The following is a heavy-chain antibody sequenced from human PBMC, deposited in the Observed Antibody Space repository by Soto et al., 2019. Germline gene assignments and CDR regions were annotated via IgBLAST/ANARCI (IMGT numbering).Heavy chain of an antibody. CDR2: ISVSGEDT. CDR3: SKDYFNYHCNYCFDF. J-gene: IGHJ4*03. D-gene: IGHD4-4*01. Sequence: PGGSLRLSCAASGFAFTNYGMSWVRLAPGKGLEWVSGISVSGEDTYYADSVKGRFTMSRDNLRNTLYLQMNSLRAEDTAVYYCSKDYFNYHCNYCFDFWGQGTLVTVSS. CDR1: GFAFTNYG. V-gene: IGHV3-23*01.